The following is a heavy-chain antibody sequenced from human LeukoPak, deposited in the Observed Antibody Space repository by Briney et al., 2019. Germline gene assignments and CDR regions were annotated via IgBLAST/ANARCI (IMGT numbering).Heavy chain of an antibody. Sequence: SETLSLTCAVYGGSFSGYYWSWIRQPPGKGLEWIGEINHSGSTNYNPSLKSRVTISVDTSKNQFSLKLTSVTAADTAVYSCAGFTFFRGVITFDYWGQGTLVTVSS. CDR2: INHSGST. V-gene: IGHV4-34*01. CDR3: AGFTFFRGVITFDY. J-gene: IGHJ4*02. CDR1: GGSFSGYY. D-gene: IGHD3-10*01.